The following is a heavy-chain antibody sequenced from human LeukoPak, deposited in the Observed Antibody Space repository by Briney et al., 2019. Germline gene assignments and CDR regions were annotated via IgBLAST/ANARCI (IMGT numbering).Heavy chain of an antibody. D-gene: IGHD1-26*01. CDR1: GFTFSSYA. J-gene: IGHJ4*02. V-gene: IGHV3-23*01. CDR2: VNADGGNT. Sequence: GGSLRLSCAASGFTFSSYAMHWVRQAPGKGLEWVSTVNADGGNTYYADSVKGRFTISRDNSKSTLILQMNSLRVEDTALYYCTKRVKYGGTWDHFADWGQGTLVTVSS. CDR3: TKRVKYGGTWDHFAD.